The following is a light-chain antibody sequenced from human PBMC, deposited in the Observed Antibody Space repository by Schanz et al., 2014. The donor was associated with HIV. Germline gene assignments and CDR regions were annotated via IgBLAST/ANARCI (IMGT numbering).Light chain of an antibody. CDR2: DVT. CDR1: SSDVGGYNY. V-gene: IGLV2-14*03. J-gene: IGLJ3*02. Sequence: QSVLTQPASVSGSPGQSITISCTGTSSDVGGYNYVSWYQQHPGKAPKLMIYDVTSRPSGVSHRFSGSKSGNTASLTISGLQAEDEADYYCSSYAATSNVLFGGGTKLTVL. CDR3: SSYAATSNVL.